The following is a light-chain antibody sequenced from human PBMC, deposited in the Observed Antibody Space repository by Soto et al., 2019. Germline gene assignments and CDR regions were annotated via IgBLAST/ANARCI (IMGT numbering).Light chain of an antibody. V-gene: IGKV3-20*01. J-gene: IGKJ1*01. Sequence: EIVLTQSPGTLSLSPGERATLSCRASQSVSSSDLAWYQQKPGQAPTLLIYGVSSRATGIPDRFSGSGSGTDFTLTISRLESEDFAVYYCQQYSSSPGTFGQGTKVEIK. CDR2: GVS. CDR1: QSVSSSD. CDR3: QQYSSSPGT.